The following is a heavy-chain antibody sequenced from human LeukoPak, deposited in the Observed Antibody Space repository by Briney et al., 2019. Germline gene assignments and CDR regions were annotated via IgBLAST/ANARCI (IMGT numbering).Heavy chain of an antibody. CDR3: AKVYSRSAGMGLIFPGYYFDY. V-gene: IGHV3-23*01. D-gene: IGHD6-13*01. J-gene: IGHJ4*02. CDR2: ISGSGGST. CDR1: GFTFSSYA. Sequence: GGSLRLSCAASGFTFSSYAMSWVRQAPGKGLEWVSVISGSGGSTYHADSVKGRFTISRDNSKNTLYLQMNSLRAEDTAVYYCAKVYSRSAGMGLIFPGYYFDYWGQGTLVTVSS.